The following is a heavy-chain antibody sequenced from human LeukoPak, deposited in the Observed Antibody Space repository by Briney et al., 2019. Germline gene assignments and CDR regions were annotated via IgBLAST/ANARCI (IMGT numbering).Heavy chain of an antibody. J-gene: IGHJ4*02. CDR2: INHSGST. Sequence: PSETLSLTCAVYGGSFSGYYWSWIRQPPGKGLEWIGEINHSGSTNYNPSLKSRVTISVDTSKNQFSLKLSSVTAADTAVYYCARGGGLRTEQYYFDYWGQGTLVTVSS. CDR1: GGSFSGYY. CDR3: ARGGGLRTEQYYFDY. V-gene: IGHV4-34*01. D-gene: IGHD4-17*01.